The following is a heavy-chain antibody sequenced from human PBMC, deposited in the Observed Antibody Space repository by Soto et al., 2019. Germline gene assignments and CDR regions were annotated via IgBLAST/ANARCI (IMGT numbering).Heavy chain of an antibody. CDR3: AREVSSGWNFDY. J-gene: IGHJ4*02. V-gene: IGHV4-59*01. CDR2: IYYSGST. D-gene: IGHD6-19*01. Sequence: QVQLQESGPGLVKPSETLSLTCTVSGGSISSYYWSWIRQPPGKGLEWIGYIYYSGSTNYNPSLKSRXXTXVXXSKHHFSLKLSSVTAADTAVYYCAREVSSGWNFDYWGQGTLVTVSS. CDR1: GGSISSYY.